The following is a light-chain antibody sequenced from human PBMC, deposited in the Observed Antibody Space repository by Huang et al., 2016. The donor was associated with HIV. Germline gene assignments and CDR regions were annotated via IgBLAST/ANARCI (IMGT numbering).Light chain of an antibody. J-gene: IGKJ1*01. CDR1: QSVSND. CDR2: GAS. Sequence: EIVMTQSPATLSVSPGERATLSCRASQSVSNDLAWYQQKPGQAPRRLIYGASTRATAIPARFSGSGSGTEFTLTISGLQSEDFAVYYCQQYNNWPPMTFGQGTKVEIK. CDR3: QQYNNWPPMT. V-gene: IGKV3-15*01.